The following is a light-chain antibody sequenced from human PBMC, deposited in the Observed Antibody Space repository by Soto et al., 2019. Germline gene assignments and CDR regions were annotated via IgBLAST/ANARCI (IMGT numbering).Light chain of an antibody. CDR3: SSYTSSSTLV. V-gene: IGLV2-14*01. CDR1: SSDVGGYNY. Sequence: QPALTQPASVSGSPGQSSTISCTRTSSDVGGYNYVSWYQQHPGKAPKLMIYDVSNRPSGVSNRFSGSKSGNTASLTISGLQAEDEADYYCSSYTSSSTLVFGTGTKV. J-gene: IGLJ1*01. CDR2: DVS.